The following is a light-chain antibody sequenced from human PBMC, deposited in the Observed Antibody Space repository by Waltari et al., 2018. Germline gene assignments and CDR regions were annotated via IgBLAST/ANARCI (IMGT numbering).Light chain of an antibody. J-gene: IGKJ5*01. CDR1: QDIRSY. Sequence: DIQLTQSPSFLSASVGDRVTITCRASQDIRSYLSWYQQKAGKAPNLLIYTASILQSVGPSRFSGSRSGTEVTLTISSLQPEDFATYYCQQLNRYPLTFGQGTRLDIK. CDR3: QQLNRYPLT. CDR2: TAS. V-gene: IGKV1-9*01.